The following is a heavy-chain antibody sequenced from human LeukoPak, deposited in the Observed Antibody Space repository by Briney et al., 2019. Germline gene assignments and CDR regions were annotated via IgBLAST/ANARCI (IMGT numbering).Heavy chain of an antibody. CDR1: GGSFSGYY. J-gene: IGHJ4*02. CDR2: INHSGST. CDR3: ARVQGYCSGGSCYGNDY. D-gene: IGHD2-15*01. V-gene: IGHV4-34*01. Sequence: PSETLSLTCAVYGGSFSGYYWSWIRQPPGKGLEWIGEINHSGSTNYNSSLKSRVTLSVDTSKNQFSLKLSSVTAADTAVYYCARVQGYCSGGSCYGNDYWGQGTLVTVSS.